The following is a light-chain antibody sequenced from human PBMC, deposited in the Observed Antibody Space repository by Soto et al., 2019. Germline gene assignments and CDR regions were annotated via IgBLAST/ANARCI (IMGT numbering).Light chain of an antibody. CDR2: AAS. V-gene: IGKV1-39*01. CDR1: QHIGSY. J-gene: IGKJ3*01. CDR3: QQSYSSPFT. Sequence: DRVAITCRASQHIGSYLNWYQQKPGKAPKLLIYAASTLQSGVPSTXSGSGSGTYFTLTISSLQPEDFATYYCQQSYSSPFTFGPGTKVDVK.